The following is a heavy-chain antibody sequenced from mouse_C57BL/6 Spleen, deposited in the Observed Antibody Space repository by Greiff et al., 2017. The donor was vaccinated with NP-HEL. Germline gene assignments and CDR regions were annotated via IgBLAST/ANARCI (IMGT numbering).Heavy chain of an antibody. CDR1: GFSLTSYG. D-gene: IGHD4-1*01. CDR2: IWSGGST. V-gene: IGHV2-2*01. J-gene: IGHJ1*03. Sequence: QVQLKQSGPGLVQPSQSLSITCTVSGFSLTSYGVHWVRQSPGKGLEWLGVIWSGGSTDYNAAFISRLSISKDNSKSQVFFKMNSLQADDTAIYYCARHDDWDGGYFDVWGTGTTVTVSS. CDR3: ARHDDWDGGYFDV.